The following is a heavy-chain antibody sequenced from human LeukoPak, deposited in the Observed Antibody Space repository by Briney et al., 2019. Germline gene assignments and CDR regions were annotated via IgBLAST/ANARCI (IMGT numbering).Heavy chain of an antibody. CDR1: GFTFSSYS. J-gene: IGHJ5*02. D-gene: IGHD2-15*01. CDR3: ARNFRRAGYCSGGSCRDWFDP. Sequence: PGGSLRLSCAASGFTFSSYSMNWVRQAPGKGLEWVSSISSSSSYIYYADSVKGRFTISRDNAKNSLYLQMNSLRAEDTAVYYCARNFRRAGYCSGGSCRDWFDPWGQGTLVTVSS. CDR2: ISSSSSYI. V-gene: IGHV3-21*04.